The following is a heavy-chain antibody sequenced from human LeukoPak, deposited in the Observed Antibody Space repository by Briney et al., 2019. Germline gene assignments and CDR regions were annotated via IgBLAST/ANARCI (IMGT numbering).Heavy chain of an antibody. CDR3: ARGRYSSGWYSFDY. CDR1: GYTFTSYA. CDR2: INAGNGNT. J-gene: IGHJ4*02. V-gene: IGHV1-3*01. Sequence: ASVKVSCRAAGYTFTSYAMHWGRQALGERLEWMGWINAGNGNTKYSQKFQGRVTITRDTSASTAYMELSSLRSEDTAVYYCARGRYSSGWYSFDYWGQGTLVTVSS. D-gene: IGHD6-19*01.